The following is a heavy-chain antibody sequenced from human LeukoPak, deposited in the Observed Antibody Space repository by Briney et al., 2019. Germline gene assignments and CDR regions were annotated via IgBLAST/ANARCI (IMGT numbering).Heavy chain of an antibody. V-gene: IGHV3-21*01. D-gene: IGHD4-17*01. Sequence: GGSLRLSCAASGFTFSSYSMNWVRQAPGKGLEWVSSISNSSSYIYYADSVKGRFTISRDNAKNSLYLQMNSLRAEDTAVYYCARDLRVTTSRSYYYYYGMDVWGQGTTVTVSS. CDR3: ARDLRVTTSRSYYYYYGMDV. CDR1: GFTFSSYS. CDR2: ISNSSSYI. J-gene: IGHJ6*02.